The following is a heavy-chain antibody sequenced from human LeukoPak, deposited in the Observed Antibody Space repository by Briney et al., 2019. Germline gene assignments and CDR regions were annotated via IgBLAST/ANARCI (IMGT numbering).Heavy chain of an antibody. J-gene: IGHJ4*02. CDR1: GGSISSGGYY. V-gene: IGHV4-31*03. D-gene: IGHD6-13*01. Sequence: IPSETLSLTCTVSGGSISSGGYYWSWIRQHPGKGLEWIGYIYYSGSTYYNPSLKSRVTISVDTSKNQFSLKLSSVTAADTAVYYCARGVESSSWYEVYFDYWGQGTLVTVSS. CDR2: IYYSGST. CDR3: ARGVESSSWYEVYFDY.